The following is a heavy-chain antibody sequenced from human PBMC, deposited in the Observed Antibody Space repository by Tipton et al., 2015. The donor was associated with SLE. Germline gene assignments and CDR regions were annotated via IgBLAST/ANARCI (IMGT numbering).Heavy chain of an antibody. V-gene: IGHV3-30*18. D-gene: IGHD3-16*01. CDR1: GFTFSSYG. CDR2: ISYDGSNK. Sequence: SLRLSCAASGFTFSSYGMHWVRQAPGKGLEWVAVISYDGSNKYYADSVKGRFTISRDNSKNTLYLQMNSLRAEDTAVYYCAKEWGYYYYYGMDVWGQGTTVTVSS. CDR3: AKEWGYYYYYGMDV. J-gene: IGHJ6*02.